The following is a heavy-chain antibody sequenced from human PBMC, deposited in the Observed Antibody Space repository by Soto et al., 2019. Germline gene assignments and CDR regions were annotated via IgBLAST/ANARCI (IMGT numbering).Heavy chain of an antibody. J-gene: IGHJ6*02. CDR1: GGSISSSNW. CDR2: IYHSGST. V-gene: IGHV4-4*02. Sequence: SETLSLTCAVSGGSISSSNWWSWVRQPPGKGLGWIGEIYHSGSTNYNPSLKSRVTISVDKSKNQFSLTLGSVTAAATAGYYCASRAPAIVQLERLYYYGMDVWGQGTTVTVSS. CDR3: ASRAPAIVQLERLYYYGMDV. D-gene: IGHD1-1*01.